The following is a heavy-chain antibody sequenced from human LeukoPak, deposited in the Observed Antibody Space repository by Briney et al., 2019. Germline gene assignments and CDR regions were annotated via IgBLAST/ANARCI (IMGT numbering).Heavy chain of an antibody. V-gene: IGHV1-2*02. Sequence: ASVKVSCKASGYTFTGYYMHWVRQAPGQGLEWMGWINPNSGGTNYAQKFQGRVTMTRGTSISTAYMELRSLRSDDTAVYYCARVPTMIVVKAWFDPWGQGTLVTVSS. J-gene: IGHJ5*02. D-gene: IGHD3-22*01. CDR2: INPNSGGT. CDR3: ARVPTMIVVKAWFDP. CDR1: GYTFTGYY.